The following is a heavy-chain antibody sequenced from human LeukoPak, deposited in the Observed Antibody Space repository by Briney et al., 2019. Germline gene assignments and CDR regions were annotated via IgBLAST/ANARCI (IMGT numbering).Heavy chain of an antibody. J-gene: IGHJ4*02. CDR1: GFTFSSYS. D-gene: IGHD1-26*01. CDR2: ISTSSSYI. CDR3: ARALRIYYYFDY. V-gene: IGHV3-21*04. Sequence: GGSLRLSCAASGFTFSSYSMNWVRQAPGKGLEWVSSISTSSSYIYYADSVKGRFTISRDNSKNTLYLQMNSLRAEDTAVYYCARALRIYYYFDYWGQGTLVTVSS.